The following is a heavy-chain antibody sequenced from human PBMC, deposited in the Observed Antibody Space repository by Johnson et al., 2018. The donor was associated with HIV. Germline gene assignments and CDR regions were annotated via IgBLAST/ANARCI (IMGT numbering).Heavy chain of an antibody. D-gene: IGHD1-26*01. CDR3: AKDRYIKGASTGCDI. J-gene: IGHJ3*02. CDR2: ISYDGSNK. V-gene: IGHV3-30*18. CDR1: GFTLSTYG. Sequence: QVQLVESGGGVVQPGRSLRLSCAASGFTLSTYGMHLVRQAPGKGLEWVAVISYDGSNKYYADSVKGRFTTSRDNSKNTLYLQMNILRSEDTAVYYCAKDRYIKGASTGCDIWGQGTMVTVSS.